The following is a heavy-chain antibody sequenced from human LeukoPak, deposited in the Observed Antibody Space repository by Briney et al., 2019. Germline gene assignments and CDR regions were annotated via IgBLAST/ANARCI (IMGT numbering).Heavy chain of an antibody. Sequence: ESLTLSCAASGGTVSSNYMSWVRQPPGKGQEWVSVIYSGDSTYYAHSLRGRFTISGDNSKNQLYLQLNTVTAEDTAVYYCAMSVYYGFWLLGHWGQGPLVRVSS. J-gene: IGHJ4*02. CDR2: IYSGDST. CDR3: AMSVYYGFWLLGH. D-gene: IGHD3-3*01. V-gene: IGHV3-66*02. CDR1: GGTVSSNY.